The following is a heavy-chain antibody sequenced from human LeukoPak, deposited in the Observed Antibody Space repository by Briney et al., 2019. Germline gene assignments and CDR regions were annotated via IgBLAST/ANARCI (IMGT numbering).Heavy chain of an antibody. CDR3: ARRLTQYDCFDP. J-gene: IGHJ5*02. V-gene: IGHV6-1*01. CDR1: GDSVSSNSVT. Sequence: SQTLSLTCAISGDSVSSNSVTWNWIRQSPSRGLEWLGRTYYRCTWYNDYAVSVRGRITVNPDTSKNQFSLRLNSVTPEDTAVYYCARRLTQYDCFDPWGQGILVTVSS. D-gene: IGHD2-2*01. CDR2: TYYRCTWYN.